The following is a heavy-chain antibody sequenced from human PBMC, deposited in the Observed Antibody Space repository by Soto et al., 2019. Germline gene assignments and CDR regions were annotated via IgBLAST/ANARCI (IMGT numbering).Heavy chain of an antibody. J-gene: IGHJ3*02. Sequence: ASVKVSCKASGGTFSSYTIRWVRQAPGQGLEWMGRIIPILGITKYAQKFQGRVTITMDTSTSTAYMELSSLRSEDTAVYFCARESKQDYGDQHAFDIWGQGTMVTVS. D-gene: IGHD4-17*01. CDR1: GGTFSSYT. V-gene: IGHV1-69*04. CDR3: ARESKQDYGDQHAFDI. CDR2: IIPILGIT.